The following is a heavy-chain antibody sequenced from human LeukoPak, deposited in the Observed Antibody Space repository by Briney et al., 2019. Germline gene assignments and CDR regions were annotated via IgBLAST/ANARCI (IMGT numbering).Heavy chain of an antibody. Sequence: PGGSLRLSCAASGFTFSSYAMHWVRQAPGKGLEWVAVISYDGSNKYYADSVKGRFTISRDNSKNTLYLQMNSLRAEDTAVYYCAGGLPAFDIWGQGTMVTVSS. J-gene: IGHJ3*02. CDR3: AGGLPAFDI. D-gene: IGHD3-16*01. CDR2: ISYDGSNK. V-gene: IGHV3-30-3*01. CDR1: GFTFSSYA.